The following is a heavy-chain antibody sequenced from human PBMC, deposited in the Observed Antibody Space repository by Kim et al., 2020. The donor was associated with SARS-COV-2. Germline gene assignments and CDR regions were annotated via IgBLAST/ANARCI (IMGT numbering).Heavy chain of an antibody. V-gene: IGHV4-4*02. CDR2: IYHSGST. Sequence: SETLSLTCAVSGGSISSSNWWSWVRQPPGKGLEWIGEIYHSGSTNYNPSLKSRVTISVDKSKNQFSLMLSPVTAADTAVYYWARTPPSGYCSSTSCYGVNWNYGQRYFALWGRGTLVSVSS. CDR1: GGSISSSNW. J-gene: IGHJ2*01. CDR3: ARTPPSGYCSSTSCYGVNWNYGQRYFAL. D-gene: IGHD2-2*01.